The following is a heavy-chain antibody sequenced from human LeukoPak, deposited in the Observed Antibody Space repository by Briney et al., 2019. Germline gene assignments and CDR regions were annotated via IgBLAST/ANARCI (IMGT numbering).Heavy chain of an antibody. CDR2: INPNSGAT. J-gene: IGHJ4*02. V-gene: IGHV1-2*02. Sequence: ASVKVSCKASGYTFTGYYIHWVRQAPGQGLEWMGWINPNSGATNYAQKFQGRVTMTRDTSISTAYMELSRLRSDDTAMYYCAREYSYGYDYWGQGTLVTVSS. CDR3: AREYSYGYDY. CDR1: GYTFTGYY. D-gene: IGHD5-18*01.